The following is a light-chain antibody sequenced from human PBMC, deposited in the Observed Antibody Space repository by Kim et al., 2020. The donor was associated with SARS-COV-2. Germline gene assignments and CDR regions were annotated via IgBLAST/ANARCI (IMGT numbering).Light chain of an antibody. CDR2: DAS. Sequence: SPGESDTLSCRASQSINSYLAWYQQKPGQAPRLLIYDASNRATGIPARFSGSGSGTDFTLTISSLEDEDFAVYYCQQRSNWPPLTFGGGTKVDIK. CDR3: QQRSNWPPLT. CDR1: QSINSY. J-gene: IGKJ4*01. V-gene: IGKV3-11*01.